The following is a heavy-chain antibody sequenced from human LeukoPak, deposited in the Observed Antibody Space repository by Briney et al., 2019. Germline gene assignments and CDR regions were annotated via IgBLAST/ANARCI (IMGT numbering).Heavy chain of an antibody. V-gene: IGHV3-48*03. CDR2: ISSSGSTI. D-gene: IGHD5-12*01. CDR1: GFTFSSYE. Sequence: GWSLRLSCAASGFTFSSYEMNWVRQAPGKGLEWVSYISSSGSTIYYADSVKGRFTISRDNAKNSLYLQMNSLRAEDTAVYYCAREDIVATRSHGGDYYYYYMDVWGKGTTVTVSS. J-gene: IGHJ6*03. CDR3: AREDIVATRSHGGDYYYYYMDV.